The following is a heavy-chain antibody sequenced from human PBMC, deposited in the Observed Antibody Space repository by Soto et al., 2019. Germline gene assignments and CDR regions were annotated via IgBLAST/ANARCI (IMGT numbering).Heavy chain of an antibody. Sequence: GASVKVSCKASGFTFTSSAVQWVRRARGQRLEWIGWIVVGSGNTNYAQKFQERVTITRDMSTSTAYMELSSLRSEDTAVYYCAAVVAVAGQRSDYWGQGTLVTVSS. CDR1: GFTFTSSA. J-gene: IGHJ4*02. CDR3: AAVVAVAGQRSDY. D-gene: IGHD6-19*01. CDR2: IVVGSGNT. V-gene: IGHV1-58*01.